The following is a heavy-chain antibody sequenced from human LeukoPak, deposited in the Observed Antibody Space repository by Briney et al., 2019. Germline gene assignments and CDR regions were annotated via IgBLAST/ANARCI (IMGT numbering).Heavy chain of an antibody. CDR1: GESFSGYF. Sequence: PSETLSLTCAVYGESFSGYFWNWIRQPPGKGLEWIGEINHSGSTSNHNPSLKSRVTMSVDTSKNQFSLKLSSVTAADTAIYYCASVRYCSGGSCYSSFDYWGQGALVTVSS. CDR3: ASVRYCSGGSCYSSFDY. D-gene: IGHD2-15*01. CDR2: INHSGSTS. J-gene: IGHJ4*02. V-gene: IGHV4-34*01.